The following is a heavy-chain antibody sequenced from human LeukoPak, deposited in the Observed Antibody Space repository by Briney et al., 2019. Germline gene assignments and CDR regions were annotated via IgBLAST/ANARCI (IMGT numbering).Heavy chain of an antibody. CDR1: GYTFTSYD. J-gene: IGHJ4*02. Sequence: ASVKVSCKASGYTFTSYDINWVRQAPGQGLEWMGWISAYNGNTNYAQKLQGRVTMTTDTSTSTAYMELRSLRSEDTAVYYCARDQGGDYSSGESYFDYWGQGTLVTVSS. CDR3: ARDQGGDYSSGESYFDY. CDR2: ISAYNGNT. V-gene: IGHV1-18*01. D-gene: IGHD6-19*01.